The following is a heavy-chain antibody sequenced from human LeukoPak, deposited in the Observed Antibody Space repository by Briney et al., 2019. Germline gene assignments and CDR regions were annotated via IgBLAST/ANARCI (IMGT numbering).Heavy chain of an antibody. Sequence: PGGSLRLSCAASGFIFSIYGMHWVRQSPGKGLEWVAVIWNDGSNKYYADSVKGRFTISRDNSKNTLFLQMNGLRVEDTAVYYCARASGRYDYWGQGTLVTVSS. CDR3: ARASGRYDY. CDR1: GFIFSIYG. CDR2: IWNDGSNK. D-gene: IGHD1-26*01. J-gene: IGHJ4*02. V-gene: IGHV3-33*01.